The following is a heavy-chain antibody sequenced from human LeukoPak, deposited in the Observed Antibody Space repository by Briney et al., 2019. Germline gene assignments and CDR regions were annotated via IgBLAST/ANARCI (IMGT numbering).Heavy chain of an antibody. CDR2: MHCSGST. CDR1: GASISSYY. D-gene: IGHD3-22*01. Sequence: SETLSLTCTVSGASISSYYWNWIRQPPGKGLEWIGYMHCSGSTNYNPSLKSRVTISVDTSKHQFSLKLNSVTSADTAVYYCARDTRYYDNSGYYYFDYWGRGTLVTVTS. CDR3: ARDTRYYDNSGYYYFDY. V-gene: IGHV4-59*01. J-gene: IGHJ4*02.